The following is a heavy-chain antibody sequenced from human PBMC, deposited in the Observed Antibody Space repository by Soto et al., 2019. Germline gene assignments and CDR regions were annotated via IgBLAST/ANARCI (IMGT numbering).Heavy chain of an antibody. CDR3: ARRPAAAATVYFDY. CDR2: INHSGST. Sequence: QVQLQQWGAGLLKPSETLSLTCAVYGGSFSGYYWSWIRQPPGKGLEWSGEINHSGSTNYNPSLKSRVTISVDTSKNRFSLKLSSVTAADTAVYYCARRPAAAATVYFDYWGQGTLVTVSS. V-gene: IGHV4-34*01. CDR1: GGSFSGYY. D-gene: IGHD6-13*01. J-gene: IGHJ4*02.